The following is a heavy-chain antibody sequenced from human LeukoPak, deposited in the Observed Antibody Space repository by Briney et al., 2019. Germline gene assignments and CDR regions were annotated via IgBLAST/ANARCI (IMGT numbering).Heavy chain of an antibody. CDR3: ARRILSGLDY. V-gene: IGHV3-30-3*01. D-gene: IGHD2/OR15-2a*01. CDR1: GFTFSSYA. Sequence: GGSLRLSCAASGFTFSSYAMHWVRQAPGKGLEWVAVISYDGTNKYYAGSVKGRFTISRDNAKNSLYLQMNSLRDEDMAVYYCARRILSGLDYWGQGTLVTVSS. CDR2: ISYDGTNK. J-gene: IGHJ4*02.